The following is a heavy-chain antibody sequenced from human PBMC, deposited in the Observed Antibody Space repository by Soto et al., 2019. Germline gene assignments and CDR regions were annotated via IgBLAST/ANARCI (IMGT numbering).Heavy chain of an antibody. CDR2: ISSSSSYI. CDR3: ARGEGFWGLYYYYYYMDV. J-gene: IGHJ6*03. CDR1: GFTFSSYS. Sequence: GGSLRLSCAASGFTFSSYSMNWVRQAPGKGLEWVSSISSSSSYIYYADSVKGRFTISRDNAKNSLYLQMNSLRAEDTAVYYCARGEGFWGLYYYYYYMDVWGKGTTVTVSS. D-gene: IGHD3-16*01. V-gene: IGHV3-21*01.